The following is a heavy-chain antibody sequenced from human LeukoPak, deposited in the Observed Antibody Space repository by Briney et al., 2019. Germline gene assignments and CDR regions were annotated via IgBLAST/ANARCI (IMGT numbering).Heavy chain of an antibody. J-gene: IGHJ4*02. CDR3: ARASWDIVVVPAAPYYFDY. CDR2: IIPIFGTA. Sequence: GASVKVSCKASGGTFSSYAISWVRQAPGQGLEWMGGIIPIFGTANYAQKFQGRVTITADESTSTAYMELSSLRSEDTAVYYCARASWDIVVVPAAPYYFDYWGQGTLVTVSS. CDR1: GGTFSSYA. D-gene: IGHD2-2*01. V-gene: IGHV1-69*13.